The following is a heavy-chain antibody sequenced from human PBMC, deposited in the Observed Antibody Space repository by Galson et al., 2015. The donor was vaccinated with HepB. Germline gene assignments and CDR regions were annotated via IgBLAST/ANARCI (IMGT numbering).Heavy chain of an antibody. Sequence: SVKVSCKASGYTFTSYDINWVRQATGQGLEWMGWMNPNSGNTGYAQKFQGRVTMTRNTSISTAYMELSSLRSEDTAVYYCATKERAYGSGTDEWGQGTLVTVSS. CDR1: GYTFTSYD. J-gene: IGHJ4*02. CDR3: ATKERAYGSGTDE. CDR2: MNPNSGNT. V-gene: IGHV1-8*01. D-gene: IGHD3-10*01.